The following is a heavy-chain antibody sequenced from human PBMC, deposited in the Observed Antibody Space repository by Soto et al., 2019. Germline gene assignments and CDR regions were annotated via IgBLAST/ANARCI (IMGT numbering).Heavy chain of an antibody. D-gene: IGHD4-17*01. J-gene: IGHJ4*02. Sequence: GGSLRVSCAASGFSFRTYTMSWVRQAPGKGPEWVSGIYGGGGGETFYADSVKGRFTISRDNSKNTLYVQMNSLRADDTAVYYCAKDKQPDGVWDFDYWGQGTLVTVSS. CDR3: AKDKQPDGVWDFDY. V-gene: IGHV3-23*01. CDR2: IYGGGGGET. CDR1: GFSFRTYT.